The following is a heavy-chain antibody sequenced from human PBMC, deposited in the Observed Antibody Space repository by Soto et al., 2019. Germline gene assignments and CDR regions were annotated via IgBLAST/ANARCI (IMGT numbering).Heavy chain of an antibody. CDR1: GGTFSSYA. CDR3: ARDLAAAGPDAFDI. CDR2: IIPIFGTA. V-gene: IGHV1-69*13. Sequence: ASVKVSCKASGGTFSSYAISWVRQAPGQGLEWMGGIIPIFGTANYAQKFQGRVTITADESTSTAYMELSSLRSEDTAVYYRARDLAAAGPDAFDIWGQGTMVTVSS. D-gene: IGHD6-13*01. J-gene: IGHJ3*02.